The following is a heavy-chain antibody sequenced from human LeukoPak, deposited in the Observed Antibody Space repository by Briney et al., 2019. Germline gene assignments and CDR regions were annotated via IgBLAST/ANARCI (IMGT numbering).Heavy chain of an antibody. D-gene: IGHD1-26*01. CDR3: ARAARYSGSYSDY. CDR2: IWYDGSNK. CDR1: GFTFSSYG. J-gene: IGHJ4*02. V-gene: IGHV3-33*01. Sequence: GRSLRLSCAASGFTFSSYGMHWVRQAPGKGLEWVAVIWYDGSNKYYADSVKGRFTISRDNSKNTLYLQMNSLRAEDTAVYYCARAARYSGSYSDYWGQGTLVTVSS.